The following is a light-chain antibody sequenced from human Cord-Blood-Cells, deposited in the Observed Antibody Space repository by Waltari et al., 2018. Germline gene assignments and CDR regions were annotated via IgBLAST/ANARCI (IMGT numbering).Light chain of an antibody. Sequence: QSALTQPASVSGSPGQSLTISCTGTSSDVGRYNLVSWYQQHPGKAPKLMIYEGSKRPSGVSNRFSGSKSCNTASLTISGLQAEDEADYYCCSYAGSSTFVVFGGGTKPTVL. CDR1: SSDVGRYNL. CDR3: CSYAGSSTFVV. V-gene: IGLV2-23*03. J-gene: IGLJ2*01. CDR2: EGS.